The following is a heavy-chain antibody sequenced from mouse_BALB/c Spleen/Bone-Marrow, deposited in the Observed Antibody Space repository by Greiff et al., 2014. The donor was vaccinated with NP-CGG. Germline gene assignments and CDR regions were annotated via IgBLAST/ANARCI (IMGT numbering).Heavy chain of an antibody. CDR3: ARASVVPYYFDF. Sequence: QVQLQQSGAELMKPGASVKTSCKATGYTFSNYWIDWVKQRPGHGLEWIGEILPGSGSANYNEKFKGKATFTADTSSNTAYMKISSLTSEDTALYYSARASVVPYYFDFWGQGTTLTVSS. V-gene: IGHV1-9*01. CDR1: GYTFSNYW. J-gene: IGHJ2*01. CDR2: ILPGSGSA. D-gene: IGHD1-1*01.